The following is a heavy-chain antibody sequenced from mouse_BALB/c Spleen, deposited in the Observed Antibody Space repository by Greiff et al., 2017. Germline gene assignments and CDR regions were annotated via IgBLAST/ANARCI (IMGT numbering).Heavy chain of an antibody. CDR2: ISYSGST. CDR3: ARDYYGSSYVRFAY. J-gene: IGHJ3*01. D-gene: IGHD1-1*01. CDR1: GYSITSDYA. V-gene: IGHV3-2*02. Sequence: EVQLVESGPGLVKPSQSLSLTCTVTGYSITSDYAWNWIRQFPGNKLEWMGYISYSGSTSYNPSLKSRISITRDTSKNQFFLQLNSVTTEDTATYYCARDYYGSSYVRFAYWGQGTLVTVSA.